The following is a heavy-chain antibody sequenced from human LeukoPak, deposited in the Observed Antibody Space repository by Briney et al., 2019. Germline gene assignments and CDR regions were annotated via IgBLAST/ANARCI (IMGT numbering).Heavy chain of an antibody. J-gene: IGHJ4*02. CDR2: IWYDGSNK. CDR3: AKDRPNYYGSNGHYYRRDGDY. CDR1: GFTFSTYG. V-gene: IGHV3-33*06. D-gene: IGHD3-22*01. Sequence: PGGSLRLSRAASGFTFSTYGMYWVRQAPGKGLDWVAVIWYDGSNKYYADSVKGRFTISRDNSKNTLYLQMNSLRAEDTAVYYCAKDRPNYYGSNGHYYRRDGDYWGQGTLVTVSS.